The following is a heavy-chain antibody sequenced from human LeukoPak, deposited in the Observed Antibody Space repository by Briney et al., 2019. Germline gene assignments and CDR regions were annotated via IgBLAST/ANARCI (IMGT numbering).Heavy chain of an antibody. D-gene: IGHD1-26*01. CDR3: ARDASGSYYFFDY. Sequence: GSLRLSCAASGFTFRNYTMTWVRQAPGKGLEWVSAISGSGGSTYYADSVKGRFTISRDNSKNTLYLQMNSLRAEDTAVYYCARDASGSYYFFDYWGQGTLVTVSS. CDR2: ISGSGGST. CDR1: GFTFRNYT. J-gene: IGHJ4*02. V-gene: IGHV3-23*01.